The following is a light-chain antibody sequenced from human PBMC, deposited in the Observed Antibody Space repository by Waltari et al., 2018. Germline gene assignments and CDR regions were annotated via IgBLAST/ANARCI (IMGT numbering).Light chain of an antibody. CDR1: ARDIGSYNY. CDR2: EVS. V-gene: IGLV2-14*01. Sequence: QSALTQPASLSGSPGQSITFSCTGTARDIGSYNYVSWYQQHPGEGPKLIIYEVSHRPSGVPSRFSASRSGTAAFLTISGLQPEDEAHYYCSSYTADIALGLLFGGGTKLTVL. J-gene: IGLJ3*02. CDR3: SSYTADIALGLL.